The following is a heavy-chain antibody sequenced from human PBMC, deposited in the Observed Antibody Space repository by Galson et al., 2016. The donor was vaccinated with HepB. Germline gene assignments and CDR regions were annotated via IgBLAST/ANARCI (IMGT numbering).Heavy chain of an antibody. D-gene: IGHD5-24*01. Sequence: SLRLSCAGSGFTFDDYAMHWVRQAPGKGLEWVSGISWNSGTKDYADSVKGRFAISRDSARSSLYLQMNSLRAEDTALYYCAKVGDGYNAYYFDYWGPGTLVTVSS. CDR3: AKVGDGYNAYYFDY. J-gene: IGHJ4*02. CDR2: ISWNSGTK. V-gene: IGHV3-9*01. CDR1: GFTFDDYA.